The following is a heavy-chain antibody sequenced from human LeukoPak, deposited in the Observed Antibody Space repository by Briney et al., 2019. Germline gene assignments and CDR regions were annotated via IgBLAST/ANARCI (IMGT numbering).Heavy chain of an antibody. V-gene: IGHV1-2*02. D-gene: IGHD5-24*01. CDR3: ARDKRSGDGYNLFDC. CDR1: GYTFTGNY. Sequence: ASVTVTFKASGYTFTGNYMHWVRQAPGQGLEWMGWINPSSGGTNYAQKFQDRVTMTMDTSISTAYMELSSLRSDDTAVYYCARDKRSGDGYNLFDCWGQGTLVTVSS. CDR2: INPSSGGT. J-gene: IGHJ4*02.